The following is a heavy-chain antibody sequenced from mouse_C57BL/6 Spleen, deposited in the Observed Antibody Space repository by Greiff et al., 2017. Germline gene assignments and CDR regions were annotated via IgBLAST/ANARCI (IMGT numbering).Heavy chain of an antibody. CDR2: IWSDGST. Sequence: VKVVESGPGLVAPSQSLSITCTVSGFSLTSYGVHWVRQPPGKGLEWLVVIWSDGSTTYNSALKSRLSISKDNSKSQVFLKMNSLQTDDTAMYYCARQRPYGNYDAMDYWGQGTSVTVSS. D-gene: IGHD2-10*02. V-gene: IGHV2-6-1*01. J-gene: IGHJ4*01. CDR3: ARQRPYGNYDAMDY. CDR1: GFSLTSYG.